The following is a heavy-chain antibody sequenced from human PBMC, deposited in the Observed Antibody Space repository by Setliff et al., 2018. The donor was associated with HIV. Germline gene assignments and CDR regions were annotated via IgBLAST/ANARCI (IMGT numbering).Heavy chain of an antibody. D-gene: IGHD6-13*01. CDR1: GYSFTSYW. J-gene: IGHJ6*02. CDR2: IYPGDSAT. Sequence: TGESLKISCKGSGYSFTSYWIGWVRQMPGKGLEWMGIIYPGDSATRYSPSFQGQVTISADKSISTAYLQWSSLKASDTAMYYCARPGIAAAGTDGMDVWGQGTTVTVSS. V-gene: IGHV5-51*01. CDR3: ARPGIAAAGTDGMDV.